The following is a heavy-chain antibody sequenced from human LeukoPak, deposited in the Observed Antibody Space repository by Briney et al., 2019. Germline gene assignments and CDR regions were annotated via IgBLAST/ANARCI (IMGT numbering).Heavy chain of an antibody. CDR1: GFTFSSYC. J-gene: IGHJ6*02. Sequence: GGSLRLSCAASGFTFSSYCMNWVRQAPGKGLEGVSSISSSSSYIYYADSVKGRFTISRDNAKNSLYLQMNSLRAEDTAVYYCAREIAAAGPYYYYGMDVWGQGTTVTVSS. V-gene: IGHV3-21*01. D-gene: IGHD6-13*01. CDR2: ISSSSSYI. CDR3: AREIAAAGPYYYYGMDV.